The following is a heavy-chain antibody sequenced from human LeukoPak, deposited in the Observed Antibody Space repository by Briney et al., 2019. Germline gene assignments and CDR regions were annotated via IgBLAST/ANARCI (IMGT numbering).Heavy chain of an antibody. Sequence: GGSLRLSRAASGFTVSSNYMSWVRQAPGKGLEWVSVIYSGGSTYYADSVKGRFTISRDNSKNTLYLQMNSLRAEDTAVYYCARQLSGSYFFQRYYYYYYMDVWGKGTTVTVSS. CDR3: ARQLSGSYFFQRYYYYYYMDV. D-gene: IGHD1-26*01. CDR1: GFTVSSNY. J-gene: IGHJ6*03. V-gene: IGHV3-66*04. CDR2: IYSGGST.